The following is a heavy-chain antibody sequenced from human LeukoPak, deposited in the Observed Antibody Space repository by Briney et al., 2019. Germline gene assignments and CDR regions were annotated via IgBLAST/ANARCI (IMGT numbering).Heavy chain of an antibody. Sequence: GGSLRLSCAASGFTFSSYWMDWVRQAAGKGLEWVAAIKKDGSEKKYVDSVKGRFTISRDNAKNSLYLQMNSLRVEDTAVYYCAKVAKYYYGSETYYFFEHWGQGTPVTASS. J-gene: IGHJ4*02. V-gene: IGHV3-7*01. CDR2: IKKDGSEK. CDR1: GFTFSSYW. D-gene: IGHD3-10*01. CDR3: AKVAKYYYGSETYYFFEH.